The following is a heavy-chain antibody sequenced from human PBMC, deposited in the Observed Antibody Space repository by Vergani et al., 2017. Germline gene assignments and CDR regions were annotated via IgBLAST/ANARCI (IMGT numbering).Heavy chain of an antibody. V-gene: IGHV4-59*12. CDR2: INHSGST. CDR3: ARERYCSSTSCYFGYYYGMDV. Sequence: QVQLQESGPGLVKPSETLSLTCTVSGGSISSYYWSWIRQPPGKGLEWIGEINHSGSTNYNPSLKSRVTISVDTSKNQFSLKLSSVTAADTAVYYCARERYCSSTSCYFGYYYGMDVWGQGTTVTVSS. J-gene: IGHJ6*02. CDR1: GGSISSYY. D-gene: IGHD2-2*01.